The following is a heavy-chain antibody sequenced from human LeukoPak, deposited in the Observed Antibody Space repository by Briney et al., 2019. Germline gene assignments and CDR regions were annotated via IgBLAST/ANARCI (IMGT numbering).Heavy chain of an antibody. CDR2: INHSGST. J-gene: IGHJ4*02. Sequence: PSGTLSLTCAVYGGSFSGYYWSWIRQPPGKGLEWIGEINHSGSTNYNPSLKSRVTISVDTSKNQFSLKLSSVTAADTAVYYCARQRKLYYDFWSGYPNPFDYWGQGTLVTVSS. CDR1: GGSFSGYY. V-gene: IGHV4-34*01. D-gene: IGHD3-3*01. CDR3: ARQRKLYYDFWSGYPNPFDY.